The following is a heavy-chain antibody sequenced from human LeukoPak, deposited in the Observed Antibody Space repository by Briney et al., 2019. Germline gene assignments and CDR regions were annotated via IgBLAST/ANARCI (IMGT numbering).Heavy chain of an antibody. Sequence: GGSLRLSCVGAGFTFSTYSMNWVRQAPGKGLEWISHIARDGTTYYAGSVKGRFTISRDSAKNSLSLQMNSLRDDDTALYYCVRDQHYAFDIWGQGTMVTVSS. V-gene: IGHV3-48*02. CDR3: VRDQHYAFDI. CDR2: IARDGTT. D-gene: IGHD1-26*01. J-gene: IGHJ3*02. CDR1: GFTFSTYS.